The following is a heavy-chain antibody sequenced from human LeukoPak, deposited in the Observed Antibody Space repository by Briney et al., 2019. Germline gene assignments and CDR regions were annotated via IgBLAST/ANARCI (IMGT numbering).Heavy chain of an antibody. V-gene: IGHV1-69*13. CDR2: IIPIFGTA. CDR3: ASTTATTLTTSFDY. J-gene: IGHJ4*02. CDR1: GGTFSSYA. Sequence: SVKVSCKASGGTFSSYAISWVRQAPGQGLEWMGGIIPIFGTANYAQKFQGRVTITADESTSTAYMELSSLRSGDTAVYYCASTTATTLTTSFDYWGQGTLVTVSS. D-gene: IGHD2/OR15-2a*01.